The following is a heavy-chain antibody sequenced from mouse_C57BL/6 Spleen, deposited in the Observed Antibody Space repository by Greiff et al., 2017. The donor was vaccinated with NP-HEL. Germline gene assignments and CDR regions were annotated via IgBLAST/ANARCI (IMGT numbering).Heavy chain of an antibody. CDR1: GYTFTDYE. D-gene: IGHD1-1*01. Sequence: QVQLKQSGAELVRPGASVTLSCKASGYTFTDYEMHWVKQTPVHGLEWIGAIDPETGGTAYNQKFKGKAILTADKSSSTAYMALRSLTSEDSAVYYCSRGYYYGSSYVWFAYWGQGTLVTVSA. V-gene: IGHV1-15*01. CDR3: SRGYYYGSSYVWFAY. CDR2: IDPETGGT. J-gene: IGHJ3*01.